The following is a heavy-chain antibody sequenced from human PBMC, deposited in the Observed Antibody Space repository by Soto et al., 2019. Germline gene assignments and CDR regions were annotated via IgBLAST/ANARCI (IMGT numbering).Heavy chain of an antibody. J-gene: IGHJ4*02. Sequence: GGSLRLSCAASEVSLSGYYMTWIRQAPGKGLEWVSLISPASTYTHYADSVKGRFTVSRDNTNNSLFLQMNSLRAEDTAVYYCARELGVADRPGSLQLDQWGQGVLVTV. D-gene: IGHD6-6*01. CDR2: ISPASTYT. CDR3: ARELGVADRPGSLQLDQ. CDR1: EVSLSGYY. V-gene: IGHV3-11*06.